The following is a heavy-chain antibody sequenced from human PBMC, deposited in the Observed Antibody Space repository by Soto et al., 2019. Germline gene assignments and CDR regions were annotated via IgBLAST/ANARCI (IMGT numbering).Heavy chain of an antibody. Sequence: SQTLSLTCAISGDSVSSNSAAWNWIRQSPSRGLEWLGRTYYRSKWYNDYAVSVKSRITINPDTSKNQFSLQLNSVTPEDTAVYYCARDRYDFWSGYYAEYYYYYMDVWGKGTTVTVS. D-gene: IGHD3-3*01. CDR3: ARDRYDFWSGYYAEYYYYYMDV. J-gene: IGHJ6*03. CDR1: GDSVSSNSAA. CDR2: TYYRSKWYN. V-gene: IGHV6-1*01.